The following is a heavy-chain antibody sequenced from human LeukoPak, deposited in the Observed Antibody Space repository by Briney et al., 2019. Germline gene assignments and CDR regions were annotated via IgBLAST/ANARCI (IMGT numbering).Heavy chain of an antibody. Sequence: SETLSLTCTVSGGSISSYYWSWIRQPPGKGLEWIGYIYYSGSTNYSPSLKSRVTISVDTSKNQFSLKLSSVTAADTAVYYCARDSDYYDGSGYDGMDVWGQGTTVTVSS. CDR2: IYYSGST. J-gene: IGHJ6*02. CDR1: GGSISSYY. CDR3: ARDSDYYDGSGYDGMDV. D-gene: IGHD3-22*01. V-gene: IGHV4-59*12.